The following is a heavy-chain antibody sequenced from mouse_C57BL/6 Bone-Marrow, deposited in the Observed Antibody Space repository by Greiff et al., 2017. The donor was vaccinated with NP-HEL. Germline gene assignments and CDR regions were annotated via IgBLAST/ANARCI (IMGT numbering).Heavy chain of an antibody. CDR3: ARSRYYGSSYGY. J-gene: IGHJ2*01. CDR1: GYTFTSYG. Sequence: VQLQESGAELARPGASVKLSCKASGYTFTSYGISWVKQRTGQGLEWIGEIYPRSGNTYYNEKFKGKATLTADKSSSTAYMELRSLTSEDSAVYFCARSRYYGSSYGYWGQGTTLTVSS. CDR2: IYPRSGNT. D-gene: IGHD1-1*01. V-gene: IGHV1-81*01.